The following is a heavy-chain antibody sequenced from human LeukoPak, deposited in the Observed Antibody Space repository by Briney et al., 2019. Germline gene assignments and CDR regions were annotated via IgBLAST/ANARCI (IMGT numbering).Heavy chain of an antibody. CDR1: GGTFSSYA. CDR2: IHPNSGAT. D-gene: IGHD5-18*01. Sequence: GASVKVSCKASGGTFSSYAISWVRQAPGQGFEWMGWIHPNSGATGYAQNFQGRVTMTRDTSISTAYMDLSRLRSDDTAVYYYARNTAPGYGLDVWGQGTPVTVSS. J-gene: IGHJ6*02. CDR3: ARNTAPGYGLDV. V-gene: IGHV1-2*02.